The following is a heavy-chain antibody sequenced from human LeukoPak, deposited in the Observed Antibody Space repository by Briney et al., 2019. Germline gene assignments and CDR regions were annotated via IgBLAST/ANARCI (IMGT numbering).Heavy chain of an antibody. Sequence: SQTLSLTCTVSGGSISSGGYYWSWIRQHPGKGLEWIGYIYYSGSTYYNPSLKSRVTISVDTSENQFSLKLTSVTAADTAVYYCARRPEYYFDYWGQGTLVTVFS. D-gene: IGHD1-14*01. CDR2: IYYSGST. CDR3: ARRPEYYFDY. V-gene: IGHV4-31*03. J-gene: IGHJ4*02. CDR1: GGSISSGGYY.